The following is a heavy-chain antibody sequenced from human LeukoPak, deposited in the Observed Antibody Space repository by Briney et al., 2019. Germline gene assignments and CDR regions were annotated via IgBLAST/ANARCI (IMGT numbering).Heavy chain of an antibody. CDR1: GGSISTYY. J-gene: IGHJ4*02. V-gene: IGHV4-59*01. CDR3: AADYGDPDTLDY. D-gene: IGHD4/OR15-4a*01. CDR2: ISYSGNT. Sequence: SETLSLTCTVSGGSISTYYWSWIRQPPGKGLEWIGYISYSGNTNYNPSLKSRVSLSVDTSETQFSLRLSSVTAADTAVYYCAADYGDPDTLDYWGQGTHVTVSS.